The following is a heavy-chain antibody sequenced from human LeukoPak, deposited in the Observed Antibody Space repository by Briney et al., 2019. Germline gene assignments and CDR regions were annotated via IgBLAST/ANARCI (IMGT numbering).Heavy chain of an antibody. J-gene: IGHJ4*02. V-gene: IGHV1-69*06. CDR2: IIPIFGTA. CDR3: ARYDSSGYYYPY. D-gene: IGHD3-22*01. Sequence: ASVKVSCKASGGTFSSYAISWVRQAPGQGLEWMGGIIPIFGTANYAQKFQGRVTITADKSTSTAYMELSSLRSEDTAVYYCARYDSSGYYYPYWGQGTLVTVSS. CDR1: GGTFSSYA.